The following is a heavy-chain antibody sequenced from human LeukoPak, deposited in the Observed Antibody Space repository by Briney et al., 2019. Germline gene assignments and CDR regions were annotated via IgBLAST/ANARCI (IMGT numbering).Heavy chain of an antibody. CDR1: GFTFGDYD. CDR2: IGTAGDT. D-gene: IGHD1-1*01. Sequence: GGSLRLSCAASGFTFGDYDMHWVRQPTGKGPEWVAAIGTAGDTYYTGSVKGRFTISRENAKNSLYLQMNSLRAGDTAVYYCARVAKERVGGVYYFDYWGQGTLVTVSS. V-gene: IGHV3-13*01. CDR3: ARVAKERVGGVYYFDY. J-gene: IGHJ4*02.